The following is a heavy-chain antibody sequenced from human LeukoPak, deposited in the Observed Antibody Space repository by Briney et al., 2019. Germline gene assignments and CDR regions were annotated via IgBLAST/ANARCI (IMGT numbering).Heavy chain of an antibody. Sequence: GGSLRLSCAASGFTVSDIYMTWVRQAPGKGPEWVSSIYNTGATHYAESVKGRFTISRDNSKNTLFLQMNSLRAEDMAVYYCARIEWERLGRAFDIWGQGTMVTVSS. D-gene: IGHD1-26*01. J-gene: IGHJ3*02. CDR1: GFTVSDIY. CDR3: ARIEWERLGRAFDI. V-gene: IGHV3-53*01. CDR2: IYNTGAT.